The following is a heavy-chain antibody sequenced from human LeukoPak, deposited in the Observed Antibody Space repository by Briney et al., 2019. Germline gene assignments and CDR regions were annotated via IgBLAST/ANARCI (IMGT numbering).Heavy chain of an antibody. CDR1: GFTFSSYG. CDR2: IRYDGSNK. J-gene: IGHJ4*02. V-gene: IGHV3-30*02. Sequence: GGSLRLSCAASGFTFSSYGMHWVRQAPGKGLEWVAFIRYDGSNKYYADSVKGRFTISRDNSKNTLYLQMNSLRAEDTAVYYCASLIVLMVYAIREVDYWGQGTLVTVSS. D-gene: IGHD2-8*01. CDR3: ASLIVLMVYAIREVDY.